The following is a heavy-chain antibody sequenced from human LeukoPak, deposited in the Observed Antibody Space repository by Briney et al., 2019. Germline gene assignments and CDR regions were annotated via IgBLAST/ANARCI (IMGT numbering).Heavy chain of an antibody. CDR3: AREIPCSSSSCLDY. Sequence: EASVKVSCKASVYXXTXXXXXXVXXXPXQXXEXMXXINPHXGGTNVAQKFKGRVTMTRDTSITKAHMELSRLTSDDTAMYYCAREIPCSSSSCLDYWGQGTLVTVSS. V-gene: IGHV1-2*02. CDR2: INPHXGGT. CDR1: VYXXTXXX. D-gene: IGHD2-2*01. J-gene: IGHJ4*02.